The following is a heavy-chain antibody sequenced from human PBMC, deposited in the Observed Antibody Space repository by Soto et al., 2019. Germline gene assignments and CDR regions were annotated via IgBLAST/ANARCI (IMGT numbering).Heavy chain of an antibody. CDR2: ISYDGSNK. D-gene: IGHD6-19*01. Sequence: GGSLRLSCAASGFTFSSYAMHWVRQAPGKGLEWVAVISYDGSNKYYADSVKGRFTISRDNSKNTLYLQMNSLRAEDTAVYYCARDGIAVAGPYYYYGMDVWGQGTTVTVSS. J-gene: IGHJ6*02. CDR3: ARDGIAVAGPYYYYGMDV. V-gene: IGHV3-30-3*01. CDR1: GFTFSSYA.